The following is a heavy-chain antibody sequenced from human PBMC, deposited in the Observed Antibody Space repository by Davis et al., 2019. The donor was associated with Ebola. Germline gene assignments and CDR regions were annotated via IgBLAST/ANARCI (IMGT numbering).Heavy chain of an antibody. CDR1: GYSFTSYW. V-gene: IGHV5-51*01. CDR3: ARQSPVAVAGEFDY. Sequence: PGGSLRLSCKGSGYSFTSYWISWVRQLPGKGLEWMGIIYPGDSDTRYSPSFQGQVTISADKSISTAYLQWSSLKASDTAMYYCARQSPVAVAGEFDYWGQGTLVTVSS. D-gene: IGHD6-19*01. CDR2: IYPGDSDT. J-gene: IGHJ4*02.